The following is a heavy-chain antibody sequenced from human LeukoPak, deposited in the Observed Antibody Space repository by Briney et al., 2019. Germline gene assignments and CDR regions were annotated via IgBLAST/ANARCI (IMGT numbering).Heavy chain of an antibody. CDR2: MNPNSGNT. D-gene: IGHD3-22*01. CDR1: GYTFTSYD. Sequence: ASVKVSCKASGYTFTSYDINWLRQATGQGLEWMGWMNPNSGNTGYAQKFQGRVTITRNTSISTAYMELSSLRSEDTAVYYCALNPDSSGYWWFDPWGQGTLVTVSS. V-gene: IGHV1-8*03. CDR3: ALNPDSSGYWWFDP. J-gene: IGHJ5*02.